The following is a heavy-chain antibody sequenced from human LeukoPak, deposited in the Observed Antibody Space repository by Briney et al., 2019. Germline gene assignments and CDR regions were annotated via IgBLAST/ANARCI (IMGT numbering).Heavy chain of an antibody. Sequence: SETLSHTCCVSDRSLSSYYWMWIRQPPARGVEWVGCIYYSGNTYYNPSLMSRVTISVDTSMSQFSLRLNSVTAADTAVYYCARQIIRGQYLVHFDYWGQGTLVTVSS. J-gene: IGHJ4*02. D-gene: IGHD6-13*01. CDR1: DRSLSSYY. V-gene: IGHV4-59*08. CDR2: IYYSGNT. CDR3: ARQIIRGQYLVHFDY.